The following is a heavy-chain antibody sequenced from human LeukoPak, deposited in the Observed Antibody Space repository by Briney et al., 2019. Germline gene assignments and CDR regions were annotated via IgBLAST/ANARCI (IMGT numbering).Heavy chain of an antibody. J-gene: IGHJ5*02. CDR2: ISGSGGST. V-gene: IGHV3-23*01. D-gene: IGHD4-17*01. CDR3: AKTGFDYGDYDHWFDP. CDR1: GFTFSSYA. Sequence: GGSLRLSCAASGFTFSSYAMSWVRRAPGKGLEWVSAISGSGGSTYYADSVKGRFTISRDNSKNTLYLQMNSLRAEDTAVYYCAKTGFDYGDYDHWFDPWGQGTLVTVSS.